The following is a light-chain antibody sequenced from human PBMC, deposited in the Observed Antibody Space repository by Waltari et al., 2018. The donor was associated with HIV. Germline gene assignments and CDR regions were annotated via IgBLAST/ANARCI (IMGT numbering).Light chain of an antibody. J-gene: IGLJ3*02. CDR2: VNSDGSY. CDR3: QTWDTGIRV. V-gene: IGLV4-69*01. Sequence: QLVLTQSASASASLGASVKLTCTLSSGYTAYAIAWHQQQAEKGPRYLMKVNSDGSYSMGDGLPDRFSGASSEAERYLTISSLPSEDDADYYCQTWDTGIRVFGGGTKLTVL. CDR1: SGYTAYA.